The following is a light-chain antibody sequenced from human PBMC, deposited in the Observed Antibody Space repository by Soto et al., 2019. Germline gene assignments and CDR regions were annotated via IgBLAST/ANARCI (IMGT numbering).Light chain of an antibody. Sequence: EIVLTQSPATLSLSPGERATLSCRASQSVISNFVAWYQVKPAQAPRLLIYGASTRATGIPARFSGSGSGTEFTLTISSLQSEDFAVYYCQQYNNWPPWTFGQGTKVDIK. CDR1: QSVISN. CDR3: QQYNNWPPWT. CDR2: GAS. V-gene: IGKV3-15*01. J-gene: IGKJ1*01.